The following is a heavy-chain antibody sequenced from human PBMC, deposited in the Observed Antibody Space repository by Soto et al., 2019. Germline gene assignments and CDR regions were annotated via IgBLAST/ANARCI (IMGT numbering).Heavy chain of an antibody. D-gene: IGHD4-17*01. CDR3: AGGYGGNSPWYFDL. Sequence: QVQLQESGPGLVKPSETLSLTCTVSGGSISSYYWSWIRQPPGKGLEWIGYIYYRGSTNYNPSLKSRVTISVDTSKNQFSLKLSSVTAADTAVHYCAGGYGGNSPWYFDLWGRGTLVTVSS. J-gene: IGHJ2*01. V-gene: IGHV4-59*01. CDR1: GGSISSYY. CDR2: IYYRGST.